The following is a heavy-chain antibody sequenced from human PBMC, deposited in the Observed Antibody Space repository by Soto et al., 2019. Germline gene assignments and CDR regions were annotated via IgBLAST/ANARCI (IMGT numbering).Heavy chain of an antibody. J-gene: IGHJ4*02. D-gene: IGHD6-13*01. Sequence: PGGSLRLSCAASGFTFSSYAMHWVRQAPGKGLEWVAVISYDGSNKYYADSVKGRFTISRDNSKNTLYLQMNSLRAEDTAVYYCARAYSSSWPPDYWGQGTLVTVSS. CDR2: ISYDGSNK. V-gene: IGHV3-30-3*01. CDR3: ARAYSSSWPPDY. CDR1: GFTFSSYA.